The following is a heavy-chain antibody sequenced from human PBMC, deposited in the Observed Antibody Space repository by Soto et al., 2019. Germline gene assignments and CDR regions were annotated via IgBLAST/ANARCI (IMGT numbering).Heavy chain of an antibody. CDR1: GFTFSNHW. Sequence: GESLKISCKGSGFTFSNHWIAWVRQMPGRGLEWMGIIYPGDSDTRYSPSFQGQVTISADKSISTAYLQWSSLKASDTAMYYCARALTYYYDSSGYYYLDYWGQGPLVTAPQ. V-gene: IGHV5-51*01. J-gene: IGHJ4*02. D-gene: IGHD3-22*01. CDR3: ARALTYYYDSSGYYYLDY. CDR2: IYPGDSDT.